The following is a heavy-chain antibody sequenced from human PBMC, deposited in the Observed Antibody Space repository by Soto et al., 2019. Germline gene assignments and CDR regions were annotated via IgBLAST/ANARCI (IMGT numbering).Heavy chain of an antibody. CDR2: INRDGSEK. V-gene: IGHV3-7*05. CDR3: ARGQTVAGSGVLFDY. J-gene: IGHJ4*02. Sequence: EVQLVESGGGLVQPGGSLRLSCAASGFTFSSYWMNWVRQAPGEGLEWVANINRDGSEKYYVDSVKGRFTISRDNAKNSLYLQMNSLRAEDTAVYYCARGQTVAGSGVLFDYWGQGTLVTVSS. D-gene: IGHD6-13*01. CDR1: GFTFSSYW.